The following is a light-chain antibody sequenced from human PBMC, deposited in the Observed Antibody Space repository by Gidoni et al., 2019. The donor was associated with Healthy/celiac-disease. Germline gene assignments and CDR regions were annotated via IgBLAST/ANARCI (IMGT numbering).Light chain of an antibody. V-gene: IGLV2-23*01. Sequence: QSALTQPASVSGSPGQSITISCTGTSSDIGSYNLVSWYQQHPGKAPKLMIYEGSKRPSGVSNLFSGSKSGNTASLTISGLQAEDEADYYCCSYAGSPVFDGGTKLTVL. CDR3: CSYAGSPV. J-gene: IGLJ3*02. CDR2: EGS. CDR1: SSDIGSYNL.